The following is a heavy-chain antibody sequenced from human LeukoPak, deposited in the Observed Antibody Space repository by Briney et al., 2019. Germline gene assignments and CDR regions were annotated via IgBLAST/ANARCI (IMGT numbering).Heavy chain of an antibody. V-gene: IGHV4-38-2*02. CDR1: GYSITSGYY. D-gene: IGHD2-8*02. CDR3: ARLVGSFSSKNWFDP. J-gene: IGHJ5*02. Sequence: PSETLSLTCTVSGYSITSGYYWGWIRQPPGKGLKYIGFVYHTGSTYYNPSLRSRVTMSVDTSKNQFSLNLTSVTAADTAVYFCARLVGSFSSKNWFDPWGQGTLVTVSS. CDR2: VYHTGST.